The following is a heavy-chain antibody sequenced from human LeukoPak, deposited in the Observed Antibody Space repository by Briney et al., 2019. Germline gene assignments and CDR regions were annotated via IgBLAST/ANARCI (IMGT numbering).Heavy chain of an antibody. J-gene: IGHJ5*02. CDR2: VDPEDGET. CDR3: ATSKRWLHPGGCWFGP. Sequence: ASVKVSCKVSGYTFTDYYMHWVQQAPGKGLEWMGLVDPEDGETIYAEKFQGRVTITADTSTDTAYMELSSLRSEDTAVYYCATSKRWLHPGGCWFGPWGQGTLVTVS. D-gene: IGHD5-12*01. V-gene: IGHV1-69-2*01. CDR1: GYTFTDYY.